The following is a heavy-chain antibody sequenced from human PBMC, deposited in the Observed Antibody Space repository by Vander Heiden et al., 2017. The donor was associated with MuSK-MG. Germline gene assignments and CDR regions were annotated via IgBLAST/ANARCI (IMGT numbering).Heavy chain of an antibody. Sequence: QVQLQQWGAGLLKPSETLSLTCAVYGGSFSGYYWSWIRQPPGKGLEWIGEINHSGSTNYNPALKSRVTISVDTSKNKFSLKMSSVTAADTAVYYCARRQTNEYDCDYWGQGTLVTVSS. J-gene: IGHJ4*02. V-gene: IGHV4-34*01. CDR1: GGSFSGYY. CDR3: ARRQTNEYDCDY. CDR2: INHSGST. D-gene: IGHD2-8*01.